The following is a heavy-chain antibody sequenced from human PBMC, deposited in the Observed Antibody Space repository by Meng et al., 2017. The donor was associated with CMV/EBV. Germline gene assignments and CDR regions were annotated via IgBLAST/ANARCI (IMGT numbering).Heavy chain of an antibody. D-gene: IGHD6-13*01. J-gene: IGHJ6*02. CDR2: IYYSGST. CDR3: ARDTIAASGEGMDV. Sequence: SETLSLTCTVSGGSISSSSYYWGWIRQPPGKGLEWIGSIYYSGSTYYNPSLNSRVTISVDTSKNQFTLKLSSVTAADTAVYYCARDTIAASGEGMDVWGQGTTVTVSS. CDR1: GGSISSSSYY. V-gene: IGHV4-39*06.